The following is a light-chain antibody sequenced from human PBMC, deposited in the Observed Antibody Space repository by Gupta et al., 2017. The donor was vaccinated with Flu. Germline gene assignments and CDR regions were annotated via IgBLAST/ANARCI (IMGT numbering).Light chain of an antibody. CDR2: KAS. CDR1: QSISSW. CDR3: QQDNTYPWT. V-gene: IGKV1-5*03. J-gene: IGKJ1*01. Sequence: DIQMTQPPSTLSASVGDRVTITCRASQSISSWLAWYQQKPGKAPKLLIYKASSLESGVPSRFSGSASGTEFTLTISSLQPDDVATYYCQQDNTYPWTFGQGTKVEIK.